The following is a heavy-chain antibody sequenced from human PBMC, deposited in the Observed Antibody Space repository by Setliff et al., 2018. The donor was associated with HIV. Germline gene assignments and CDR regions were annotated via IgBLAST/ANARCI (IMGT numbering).Heavy chain of an antibody. D-gene: IGHD3-16*02. CDR3: ARAYYDSVWGSHRYRFYYFDY. CDR2: INPSDNRT. CDR1: GYTFNNYY. J-gene: IGHJ4*02. Sequence: ASVKVSCKASGYTFNNYYMQWVRQAPGQGLEWMGIINPSDNRTYYAQKFQGRVTMTRDTSTSSVYMELRSLRSEDTAVYYCARAYYDSVWGSHRYRFYYFDYWGQGSLVTVSS. V-gene: IGHV1-46*02.